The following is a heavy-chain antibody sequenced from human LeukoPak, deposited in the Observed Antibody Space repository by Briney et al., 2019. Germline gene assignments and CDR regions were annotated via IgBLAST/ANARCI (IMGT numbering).Heavy chain of an antibody. V-gene: IGHV3-48*01. Sequence: QTGGSLRLSCAASGFTFSTYNMNWVRQAPGKGLEWVSSISGTGSSTYYTDSVKGRFTISRDNAKNSLYLQMNSLRAEDTAVYYCARVLTFSGWFVDYWGQGTLVTVSS. CDR2: ISGTGSST. J-gene: IGHJ4*02. CDR1: GFTFSTYN. D-gene: IGHD6-19*01. CDR3: ARVLTFSGWFVDY.